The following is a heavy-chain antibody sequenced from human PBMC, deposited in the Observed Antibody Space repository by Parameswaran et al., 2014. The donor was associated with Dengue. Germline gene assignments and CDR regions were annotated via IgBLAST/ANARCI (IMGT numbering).Heavy chain of an antibody. J-gene: IGHJ3*02. V-gene: IGHV4-59*01. CDR3: ARELRGGYAFDI. Sequence: VRQMPGKGLEWIGYIYYSGSTNYNPSLKSRVTISVDTSKNQFSLKLSSVTAADTAVYYCARELRGGYAFDIWGQGTMVTVSS. CDR2: IYYSGST. D-gene: IGHD5-12*01.